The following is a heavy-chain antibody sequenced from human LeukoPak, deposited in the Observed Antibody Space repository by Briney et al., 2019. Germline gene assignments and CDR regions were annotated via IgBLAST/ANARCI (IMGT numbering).Heavy chain of an antibody. D-gene: IGHD1-7*01. CDR3: ARVNYQEDGDFDY. CDR2: IYSGGST. J-gene: IGHJ4*02. Sequence: PGGSLRLSCAAFGFTVSSNYMSWVRQAPGKGLEWVSVIYSGGSTYYADSVKGRFTISRDNSKNTLYLQMNSLRAEDTAVYYCARVNYQEDGDFDYWGQGTLVTVSS. CDR1: GFTVSSNY. V-gene: IGHV3-53*01.